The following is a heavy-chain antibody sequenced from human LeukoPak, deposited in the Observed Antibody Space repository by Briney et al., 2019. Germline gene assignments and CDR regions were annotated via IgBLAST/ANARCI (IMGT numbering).Heavy chain of an antibody. CDR1: GFTFSSYW. D-gene: IGHD1-26*01. CDR3: ARDGVGATDHDY. CDR2: IKQDGSEK. V-gene: IGHV3-7*03. J-gene: IGHJ4*02. Sequence: GGSLRLSCAASGFTFSSYWMSWFRQAPGKGLEWVANIKQDGSEKYYVDSVKGRFTISRDNSKNTLYLQMNSLRAEDTALYYCARDGVGATDHDYWGQGTLVTISS.